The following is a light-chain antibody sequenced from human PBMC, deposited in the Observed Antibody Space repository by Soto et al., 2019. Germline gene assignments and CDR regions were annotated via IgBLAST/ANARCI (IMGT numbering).Light chain of an antibody. CDR1: QSVSSN. CDR2: GAS. Sequence: EIVMTQSPATLSVSPGERATLSCRARQSVSSNLAWYQQKPGQAPRLLIYGASTRATGIPARFSGSGSGTEFTRTIRSLQSEDFAVYYCQQYNNWPPWTFGQGTKVEIK. V-gene: IGKV3-15*01. J-gene: IGKJ1*01. CDR3: QQYNNWPPWT.